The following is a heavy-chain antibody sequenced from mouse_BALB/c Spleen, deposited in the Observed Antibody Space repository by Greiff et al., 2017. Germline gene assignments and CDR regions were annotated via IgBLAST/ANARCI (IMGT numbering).Heavy chain of an antibody. CDR3: AREDGNYFDY. J-gene: IGHJ2*01. CDR2: INPYTDGP. Sequence: EVQLQQSGPELVKPGASVTMSCKASGYTFTSYVMHWVKQKPGQGLEWIGYINPYTDGPKYNEKFKGKATLTSDKSSSTAYMELSSRTSEDSAVYYCAREDGNYFDYWGQGTTLTVSS. CDR1: GYTFTSYV. V-gene: IGHV1-14*01.